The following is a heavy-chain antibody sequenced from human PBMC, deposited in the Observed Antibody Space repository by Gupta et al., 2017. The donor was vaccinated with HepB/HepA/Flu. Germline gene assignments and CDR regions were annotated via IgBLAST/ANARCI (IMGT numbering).Heavy chain of an antibody. CDR1: GFTFSSYA. J-gene: IGHJ4*02. Sequence: QVQLVESGGGVVQPGRSLRLSCEVSGFTFSSYAMYWVRQAPGKGLEWVAVISYDGNNKNHADSVKGRFTISRDSPKNTLYLQVNSLRAEDTAVYYCARGPRGTKTFDYWGQGTLVTVSS. CDR3: ARGPRGTKTFDY. CDR2: ISYDGNNK. V-gene: IGHV3-30-3*01. D-gene: IGHD1-1*01.